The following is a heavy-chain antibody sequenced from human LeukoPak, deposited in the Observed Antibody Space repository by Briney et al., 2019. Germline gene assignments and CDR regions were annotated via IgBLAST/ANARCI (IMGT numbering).Heavy chain of an antibody. CDR2: IIPIFGTA. CDR3: ARGTRVLRFLEWSNWFDP. D-gene: IGHD3-3*01. V-gene: IGHV1-69*06. CDR1: GGTFSSYA. Sequence: ASVKVSCKASGGTFSSYAISWVRQAPGQGLEWMGRIIPIFGTANYAQKFQGRVTITADKSTSTAYTELSSLRSEDTAVYYCARGTRVLRFLEWSNWFDPWGQGTLVTVSS. J-gene: IGHJ5*02.